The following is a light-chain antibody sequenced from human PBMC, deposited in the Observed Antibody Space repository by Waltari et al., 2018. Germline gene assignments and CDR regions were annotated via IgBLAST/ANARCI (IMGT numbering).Light chain of an antibody. CDR1: QSFSSA. CDR2: DAS. J-gene: IGKJ1*01. CDR3: QHYVRLPVT. Sequence: SCRASQSFSSALAWYQQKPGHAPRLLIYDASTRAIGIPDRFSGGGSGTDFSLTISRLEPEDFAVYYCQHYVRLPVTFGQGTTVEIK. V-gene: IGKV3-20*01.